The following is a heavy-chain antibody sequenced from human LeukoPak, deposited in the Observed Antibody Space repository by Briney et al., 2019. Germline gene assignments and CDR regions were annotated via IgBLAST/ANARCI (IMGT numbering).Heavy chain of an antibody. CDR1: GDSIRTSSYY. J-gene: IGHJ4*02. CDR2: IYYSGST. CDR3: AGLVVGTATIDY. Sequence: SETLSLTCTVSGDSIRTSSYYWGWIRQPPGKGLEWIVSIYYSGSTYYNPSLKSRVAISVDTSKNQFSLKLRSVTAADTAVYYCAGLVVGTATIDYWGQGTLVTVPS. V-gene: IGHV4-39*01. D-gene: IGHD2-21*02.